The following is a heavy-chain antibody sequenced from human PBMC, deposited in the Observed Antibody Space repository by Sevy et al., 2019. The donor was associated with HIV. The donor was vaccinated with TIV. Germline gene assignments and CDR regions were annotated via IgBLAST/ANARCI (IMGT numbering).Heavy chain of an antibody. D-gene: IGHD3-10*01. Sequence: GGSLRLSCAASGFTFSSYAMHWVRQAPGKGLEWVAVISYDGSNKYYADSVKGRFTISRDNSKNTLYLQMNSLRAEDTAVYSCARGSDLGLSGTLDYWGQGTLVTVSS. CDR3: ARGSDLGLSGTLDY. J-gene: IGHJ4*02. CDR2: ISYDGSNK. CDR1: GFTFSSYA. V-gene: IGHV3-30*04.